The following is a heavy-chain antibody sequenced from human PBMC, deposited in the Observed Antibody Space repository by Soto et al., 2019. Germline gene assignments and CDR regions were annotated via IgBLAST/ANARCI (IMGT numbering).Heavy chain of an antibody. D-gene: IGHD1-26*01. CDR3: AKDEPSGSSSYYYYYGMDG. J-gene: IGHJ6*02. CDR2: ISGSGGST. V-gene: IGHV3-23*01. CDR1: GFPFSSNA. Sequence: GESRSLSCAASGFPFSSNALTWVRPANGRVLDWVSAISGSGGSTYYADSVKGRFTISRDNSKNTLYLQMNSLRAEDTAVYYCAKDEPSGSSSYYYYYGMDGWGQGTTVTGS.